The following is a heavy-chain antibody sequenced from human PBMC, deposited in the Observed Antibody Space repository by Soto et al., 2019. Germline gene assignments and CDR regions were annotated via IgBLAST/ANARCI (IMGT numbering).Heavy chain of an antibody. V-gene: IGHV4-30-4*01. J-gene: IGHJ5*02. Sequence: SETLCLTCTVSGSSTRDGDYSWSWIRQPPGKGLEWIGYIYYSGSTYYNPSLKGRVTISVDTSKNQFSLKLSSVTAADTAVYYCASGWIHLWAWGQGTLVTVSS. CDR1: GSSTRDGDYS. CDR3: ASGWIHLWA. D-gene: IGHD5-18*01. CDR2: IYYSGST.